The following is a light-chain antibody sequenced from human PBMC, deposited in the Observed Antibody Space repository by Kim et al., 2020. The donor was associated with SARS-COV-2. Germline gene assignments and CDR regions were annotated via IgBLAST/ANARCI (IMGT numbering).Light chain of an antibody. CDR2: GAS. Sequence: EIVMTQSPATLSVSPGERATLSCRASQSVSSNLAWYQQKPGQAPRLLIYGASTRATGIPARFSGSGSGTEFTLTISSLQSEDFAVYYCKQYNNWPTTFGQGTKLEI. J-gene: IGKJ2*01. CDR3: KQYNNWPTT. CDR1: QSVSSN. V-gene: IGKV3-15*01.